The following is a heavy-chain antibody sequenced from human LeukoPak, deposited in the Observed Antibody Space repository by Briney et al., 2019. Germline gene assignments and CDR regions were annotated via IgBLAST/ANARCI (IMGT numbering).Heavy chain of an antibody. CDR3: AAEESVAGTDNDAFDI. J-gene: IGHJ3*02. CDR1: GGSISSSNW. D-gene: IGHD6-19*01. Sequence: PSETLSLTCAVSGGSISSSNWWSWVRQPPGKGLEWIGEIYHSGSTNYNPSLKSRVTISVDTSKNQFSLKLSSVTAADTAVYYCAAEESVAGTDNDAFDIWGQGTMVTVSS. CDR2: IYHSGST. V-gene: IGHV4-4*02.